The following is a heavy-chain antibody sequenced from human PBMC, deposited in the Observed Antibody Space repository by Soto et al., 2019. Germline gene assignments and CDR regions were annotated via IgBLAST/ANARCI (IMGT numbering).Heavy chain of an antibody. J-gene: IGHJ5*01. CDR2: INPSGGST. CDR3: SRDFVEGTSAMYWFDS. V-gene: IGHV1-46*03. CDR1: GYTFTRYY. Sequence: QVQLVQSGAEVKKPGASVRLSCKASGYTFTRYYMHWVRQAPGQGLEWMGIINPSGGSTVYAKNSQGRVIMTRDTSTSTVYKDLSGLRTADTAVDFCSRDFVEGTSAMYWFDSWGQGTLVTVSS. D-gene: IGHD2-2*01.